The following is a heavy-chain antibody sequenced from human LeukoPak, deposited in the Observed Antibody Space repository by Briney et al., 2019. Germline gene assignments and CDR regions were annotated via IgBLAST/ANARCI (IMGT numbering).Heavy chain of an antibody. Sequence: SVRVSCKASGGTFSSYAISWVRQAPGQGLEWMGGIIPIFGTANYAQKFQGRVTITADESTSTAYMELSSLRSEDTAVYYCATKAYDSSGYYLQWGQGTLVTVSS. CDR2: IIPIFGTA. J-gene: IGHJ4*02. CDR3: ATKAYDSSGYYLQ. V-gene: IGHV1-69*13. CDR1: GGTFSSYA. D-gene: IGHD3-22*01.